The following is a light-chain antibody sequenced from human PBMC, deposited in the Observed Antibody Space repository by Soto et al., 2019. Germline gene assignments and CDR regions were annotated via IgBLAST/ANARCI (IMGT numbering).Light chain of an antibody. V-gene: IGLV2-14*01. J-gene: IGLJ1*01. CDR3: SSYTSSSTQV. CDR2: EVS. CDR1: SSDVGGYNY. Sequence: SVLTQPASVSGSPGQSITISCTGTSSDVGGYNYVSWYQQHPGKAPKLMIYEVSYRPSGVSNRLSGSKSGNTASLTISGLQAEDEADYYCSSYTSSSTQVFGTGTKVTVL.